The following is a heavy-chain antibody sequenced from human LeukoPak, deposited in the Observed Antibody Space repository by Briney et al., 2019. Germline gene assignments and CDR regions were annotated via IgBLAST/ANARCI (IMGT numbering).Heavy chain of an antibody. D-gene: IGHD6-13*01. V-gene: IGHV4-59*01. J-gene: IGHJ5*02. CDR3: ARDLAYSSSWGFDP. Sequence: TSETLSLTCTVSGGSISSYYWSWIRQPPGRGLEWIGYIYYSGSTNYNPSLKSRVTISVDTSKNQFSLKLSSVTAADTAVYYCARDLAYSSSWGFDPWGQGTLVTVSS. CDR2: IYYSGST. CDR1: GGSISSYY.